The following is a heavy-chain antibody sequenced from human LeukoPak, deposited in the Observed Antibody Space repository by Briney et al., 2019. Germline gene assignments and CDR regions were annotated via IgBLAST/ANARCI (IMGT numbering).Heavy chain of an antibody. CDR2: IIPMFGEG. Sequence: ASVKVSCKASGGSFRTFSMNWVRQAPGQGLEWMGGIIPMFGEGNYAQKFQGRATITTDESRRTAYMELRSLRSEDTAVYYCARRYYYDSPTYFEDAFDIWGQGTMVTVSS. J-gene: IGHJ3*02. CDR3: ARRYYYDSPTYFEDAFDI. CDR1: GGSFRTFS. V-gene: IGHV1-69*05. D-gene: IGHD3-22*01.